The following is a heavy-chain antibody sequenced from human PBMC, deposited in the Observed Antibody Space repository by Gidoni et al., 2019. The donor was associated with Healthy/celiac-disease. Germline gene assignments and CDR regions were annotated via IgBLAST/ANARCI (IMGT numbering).Heavy chain of an antibody. V-gene: IGHV3-30*04. J-gene: IGHJ3*02. CDR1: GLTFSSYA. Sequence: VQLVESGGGVVKPGRSLRLSCAASGLTFSSYAMHWVRQAPGKGMEWVAVISYDGSNKYYADSVKGRFTISRDNSKNTLYLQMNSLRAEDTAVYYCARGKHIVVVTAAFDIWGQGTMVTVSS. D-gene: IGHD2-21*02. CDR3: ARGKHIVVVTAAFDI. CDR2: ISYDGSNK.